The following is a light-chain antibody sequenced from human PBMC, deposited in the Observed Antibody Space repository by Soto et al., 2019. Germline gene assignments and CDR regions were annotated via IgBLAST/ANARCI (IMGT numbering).Light chain of an antibody. CDR3: QHYNSYSEA. Sequence: IQVTQSPSTLPASVGDRVAITCRASQSISNWLAWYQQKPGKAPKLLIYKASTLKSGVPSRFNGSGSGTEFTLTISSLQPDDFATYYCQHYNSYSEAFGQGTKVDIK. CDR1: QSISNW. CDR2: KAS. V-gene: IGKV1-5*03. J-gene: IGKJ1*01.